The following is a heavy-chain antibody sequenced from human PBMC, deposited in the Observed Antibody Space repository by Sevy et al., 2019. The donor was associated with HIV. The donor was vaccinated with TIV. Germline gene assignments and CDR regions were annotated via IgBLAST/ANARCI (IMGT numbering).Heavy chain of an antibody. Sequence: GGSLRLSCAASGFTFSSHWMSWVRQAPGKGLEWVANIKQDGSGKYYVDSVKGRFTISRDNAKNSLSLQMNSLRAEDTAVYYCARDTGGIGMDVWGQGTTVTVSS. J-gene: IGHJ6*02. CDR2: IKQDGSGK. CDR1: GFTFSSHW. V-gene: IGHV3-7*01. CDR3: ARDTGGIGMDV. D-gene: IGHD6-13*01.